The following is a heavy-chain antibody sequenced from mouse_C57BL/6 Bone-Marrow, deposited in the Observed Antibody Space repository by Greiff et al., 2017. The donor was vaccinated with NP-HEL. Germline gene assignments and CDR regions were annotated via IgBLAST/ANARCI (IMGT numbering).Heavy chain of an antibody. Sequence: EVKVEESGGGLVKPGGSLKLSCAASGFTFSSYAMSWVRQTPEKRLEWVATISDGGSYTYYPDNVKGRFTISRDNAKNNLYLQMSQLKSEDTAMYYCAMNWDRAWFAYWGQGTLVTVSA. CDR3: AMNWDRAWFAY. CDR2: ISDGGSYT. V-gene: IGHV5-4*03. D-gene: IGHD4-1*01. J-gene: IGHJ3*01. CDR1: GFTFSSYA.